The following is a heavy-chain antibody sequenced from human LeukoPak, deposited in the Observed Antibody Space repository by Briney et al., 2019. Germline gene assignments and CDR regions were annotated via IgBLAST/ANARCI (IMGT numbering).Heavy chain of an antibody. CDR3: ARDQRGSYGYDY. J-gene: IGHJ4*02. Sequence: GGSLRLSCAASGFTFTSYGISWVRQAPGQGLEWMGWISAYNGNTNYAQKLQGRVTMTTDTSTSTAYMELRSLRSDDTAVYYCARDQRGSYGYDYWGQGTLVTVSS. CDR2: ISAYNGNT. CDR1: GFTFTSYG. V-gene: IGHV1-18*01. D-gene: IGHD5-18*01.